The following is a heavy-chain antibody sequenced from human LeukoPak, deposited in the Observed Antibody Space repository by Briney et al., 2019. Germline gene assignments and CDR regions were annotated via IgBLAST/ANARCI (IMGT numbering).Heavy chain of an antibody. Sequence: GGSLRLSCAASGFTFSNHYMSWIRQAPGKGLVWVSYISSRSSNKYYADSVKGRFTISRDNSKNTLYLQMNSLRAEDTAIYYXXXXXGYSYGSFDYWGQGTLVTVSS. CDR2: ISSRSSNK. J-gene: IGHJ4*02. D-gene: IGHD5-18*01. CDR3: XXXXGYSYGSFDY. V-gene: IGHV3-11*01. CDR1: GFTFSNHY.